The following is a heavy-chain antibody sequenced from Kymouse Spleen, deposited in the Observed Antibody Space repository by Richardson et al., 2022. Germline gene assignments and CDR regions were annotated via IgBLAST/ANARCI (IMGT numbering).Heavy chain of an antibody. J-gene: IGHJ6*02. CDR3: TTAEGYGDHETYYYYGMDV. D-gene: IGHD4-17*01. CDR2: IKSKTDGGTT. Sequence: EVQLVESGGGLVKPGGSLRLSCAASGFTFSNAWMSWVRQAPGKGLEWVGRIKSKTDGGTTDYAAPVKGRFTISRDDSKNTLYLQMNSLKTEDTAVYYCTTAEGYGDHETYYYYGMDVWGQGTTVTVSS. V-gene: IGHV3-15*01. CDR1: GFTFSNAW.